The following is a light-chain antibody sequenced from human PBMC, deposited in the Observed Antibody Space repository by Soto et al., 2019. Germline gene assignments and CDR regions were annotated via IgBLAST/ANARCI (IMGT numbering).Light chain of an antibody. J-gene: IGLJ1*01. CDR2: EVN. CDR3: SSYAGXSNV. V-gene: IGLV2-8*01. Sequence: QSLLTQPPSASGSPGQSVAISCTGTSSDVCGYNYFSWYQQHPGKYPKLMIYEVNKRPSGLPDRFSGSKSGNTASLTVSGLQAEDEADYYRSSYAGXSNVVGPGIKVXV. CDR1: SSDVCGYNY.